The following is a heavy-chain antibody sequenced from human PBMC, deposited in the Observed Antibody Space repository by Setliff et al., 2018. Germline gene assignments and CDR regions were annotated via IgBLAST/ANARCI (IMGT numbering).Heavy chain of an antibody. D-gene: IGHD2-2*01. V-gene: IGHV4-61*10. CDR3: ARGGGGYHAAS. CDR2: IYHDGNT. Sequence: SETLSLTCTVSDDSISSRHYYWSWIRQPAGKGLEWIGHIYHDGNTKSYPSVHFNQSLKSRVTMSVDKSKNHFSLELTSVTAADTAVYYCARGGGGYHAASWGQGILVTVSS. CDR1: DDSISSRHYY. J-gene: IGHJ5*02.